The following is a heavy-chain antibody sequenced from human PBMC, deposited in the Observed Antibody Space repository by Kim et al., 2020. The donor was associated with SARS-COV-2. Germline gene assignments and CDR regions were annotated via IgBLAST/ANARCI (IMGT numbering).Heavy chain of an antibody. CDR3: AKDSLLAPTGRFDP. CDR2: ISWNSGSI. J-gene: IGHJ5*02. Sequence: GGSLRLSCAASGFTFEDYAMHWVRQAPGKGLEWVSGISWNSGSIGYADSVKGRFTISRDNAKNSLYLQMNSLRAEDTALYYCAKDSLLAPTGRFDPWGQG. D-gene: IGHD3-3*01. CDR1: GFTFEDYA. V-gene: IGHV3-9*01.